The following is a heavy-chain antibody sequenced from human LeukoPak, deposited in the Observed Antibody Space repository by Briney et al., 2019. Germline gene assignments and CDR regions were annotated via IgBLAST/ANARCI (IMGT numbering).Heavy chain of an antibody. CDR2: VKNDGST. Sequence: GSLRLSCVVSGFTSGFTFSSRWMRWVRQAPGKGLVWVSLVKNDGSTNYADSVKGRFTVSRDNAENTLYLQMNNLRVEDTALYFCHPLGYTSNWGQGTLVTVSS. V-gene: IGHV3-74*01. J-gene: IGHJ4*02. CDR1: GFTFSSRW. D-gene: IGHD6-13*01. CDR3: HPLGYTSN.